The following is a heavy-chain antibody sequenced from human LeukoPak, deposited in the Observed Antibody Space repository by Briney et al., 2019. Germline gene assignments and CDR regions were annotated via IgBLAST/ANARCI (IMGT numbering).Heavy chain of an antibody. CDR1: GYSENFYG. CDR2: ISAQHGQT. CDR3: ARGPRITLVRGGQWYFYMDV. J-gene: IGHJ6*03. D-gene: IGHD3-10*01. V-gene: IGHV1-18*01. Sequence: ASVKVSCKTSGYSENFYGITWVRQVAGQGLEWMGWISAQHGQTEYAPNSQDRVTMTTDTYTNTAYMELSSLRSDDTAVYYCARGPRITLVRGGQWYFYMDVWGKGTTVTVSS.